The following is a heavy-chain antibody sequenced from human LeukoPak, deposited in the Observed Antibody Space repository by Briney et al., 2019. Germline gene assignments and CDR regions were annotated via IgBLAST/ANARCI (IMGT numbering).Heavy chain of an antibody. V-gene: IGHV3-23*01. CDR1: GFTFRSYA. D-gene: IGHD3-3*01. CDR3: AKGYYDFWSGYCYSKFGCAFDI. CDR2: ISNSGGST. Sequence: GGSLRLSCAASGFTFRSYAMSWVRQAPGKGLEWVSGISNSGGSTYYGDSVKGRFTISRDNSKNTLYLQMNSLRAEDTAVYYCAKGYYDFWSGYCYSKFGCAFDIWGQGTMVTVSS. J-gene: IGHJ3*02.